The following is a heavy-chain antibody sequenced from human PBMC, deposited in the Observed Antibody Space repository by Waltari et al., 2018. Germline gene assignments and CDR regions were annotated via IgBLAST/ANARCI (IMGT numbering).Heavy chain of an antibody. CDR2: FDPDDEST. CDR3: ARGPVGAAIWFDL. J-gene: IGHJ5*02. CDR1: GYTFTDYY. Sequence: VQLVQSGAEVKMPGATVKVSCKASGYTFTDYYIHWLQQAPGKGPEWMGRFDPDDESTIFAPRFQGRITITADTSTDTGHMELTSLRSEDTAVYYCARGPVGAAIWFDLWGQGSLVTVS. D-gene: IGHD1-26*01. V-gene: IGHV1-69-2*01.